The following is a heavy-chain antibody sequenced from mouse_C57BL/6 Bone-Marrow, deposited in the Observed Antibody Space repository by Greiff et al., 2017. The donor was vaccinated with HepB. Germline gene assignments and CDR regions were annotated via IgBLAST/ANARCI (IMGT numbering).Heavy chain of an antibody. CDR2: IRSKSNNYAT. D-gene: IGHD1-1*01. CDR3: VRRHYYYGSSRHWYFDV. V-gene: IGHV10-1*01. CDR1: GFSFNTYA. J-gene: IGHJ1*03. Sequence: EVKLVESGGGLVQPKGSLKLSCAASGFSFNTYAMNWVRQAPGKGLEWVARIRSKSNNYATYYADSVKDRFTISRDDSESMLYLQMNNLKTEDTAMYYCVRRHYYYGSSRHWYFDVWGTGTTVTVSS.